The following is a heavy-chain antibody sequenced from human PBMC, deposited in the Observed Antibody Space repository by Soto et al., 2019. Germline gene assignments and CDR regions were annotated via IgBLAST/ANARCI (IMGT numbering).Heavy chain of an antibody. CDR3: ARALGQYYDFWSGYP. CDR1: GFTFSTYG. CDR2: ISHDGSNK. V-gene: IGHV3-30*03. J-gene: IGHJ5*02. Sequence: QVQLVESGGGVVQPGRSLRLSCAASGFTFSTYGMHWVRQAPGKGLGWVALISHDGSNKHYADSVRGRFTISRDNSKNTLYLQMSSLRAEDRAVYFCARALGQYYDFWSGYPWGQGTLVTVSS. D-gene: IGHD3-3*01.